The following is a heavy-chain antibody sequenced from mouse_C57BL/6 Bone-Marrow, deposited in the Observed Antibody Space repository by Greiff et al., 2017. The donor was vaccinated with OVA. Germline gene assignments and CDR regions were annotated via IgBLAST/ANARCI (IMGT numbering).Heavy chain of an antibody. J-gene: IGHJ2*01. CDR3: ARSDYDYFDY. Sequence: EVKLMESGGGLVKPGGSLKLSCAASGFTFSDYGLHWVRQAPEKGLEWVAYLSSGSSTIYYADTVKGRFTISRDNAKNTLFLQMTSLRSEDTAMYYCARSDYDYFDYWGQGTTLTVSS. V-gene: IGHV5-17*01. D-gene: IGHD2-4*01. CDR2: LSSGSSTI. CDR1: GFTFSDYG.